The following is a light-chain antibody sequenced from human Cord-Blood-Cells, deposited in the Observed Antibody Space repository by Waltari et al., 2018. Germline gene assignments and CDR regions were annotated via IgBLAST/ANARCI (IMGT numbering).Light chain of an antibody. V-gene: IGLV1-51*01. CDR1: SSNIGNNS. J-gene: IGLJ2*01. Sequence: QSVLTQPPSVPAAPGQKGTISCAESSSNIGNNSVSCYQQLPGTTPKLIIDDNNKRPSVIHNRLSGSKSGTSATLGITGLQTGDEADYYCGTWDSSLSAGVVFGGGTKLTVL. CDR3: GTWDSSLSAGVV. CDR2: DNN.